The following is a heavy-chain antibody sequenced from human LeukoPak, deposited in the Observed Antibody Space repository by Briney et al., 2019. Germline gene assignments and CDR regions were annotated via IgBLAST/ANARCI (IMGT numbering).Heavy chain of an antibody. J-gene: IGHJ4*02. D-gene: IGHD6-19*01. CDR2: ISYDGSNK. CDR1: GFTFSSYW. V-gene: IGHV3-30-3*01. CDR3: ARDLRVAGTGDY. Sequence: GGSPRLSCAASGFTFSSYWMSWVRQAPGKGLEWVAVISYDGSNKYYADSVKGRFTISRDNSKNTLYLQMNSLRAEDTAVYYCARDLRVAGTGDYWGQGTLVTVSS.